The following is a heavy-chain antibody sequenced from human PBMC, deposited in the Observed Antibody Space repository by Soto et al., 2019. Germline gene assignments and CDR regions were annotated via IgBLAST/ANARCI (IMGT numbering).Heavy chain of an antibody. J-gene: IGHJ6*02. D-gene: IGHD6-13*01. V-gene: IGHV3-33*01. CDR1: GFTFSSYG. CDR3: ARELAAAGTEPYYYYYGMDV. CDR2: IGYDGSNK. Sequence: QVQLVESGGGVVQPGRSLRLSCAASGFTFSSYGMHWVRQAPGKGLEWVAVIGYDGSNKYYADSVKGRFTISRDNSKNTLYLQMNSLRAEDTAVYYCARELAAAGTEPYYYYYGMDVWGQGTTVTVSS.